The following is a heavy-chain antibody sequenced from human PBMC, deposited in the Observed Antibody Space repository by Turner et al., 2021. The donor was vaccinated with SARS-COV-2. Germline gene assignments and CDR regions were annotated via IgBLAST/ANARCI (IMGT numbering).Heavy chain of an antibody. CDR3: ARDLNYYGMDV. CDR2: IYSGGST. V-gene: IGHV3-53*04. Sequence: EVQLVESGGGLVQPGGSLRLSCAGSGITVSSNYMSWVRQAPGKGLECVSVIYSGGSTYYADSVKGRFTISRHNSKNTLYLQMNSLRAEDTAVYYCARDLNYYGMDVWGQGTTVTVSS. D-gene: IGHD3-9*01. CDR1: GITVSSNY. J-gene: IGHJ6*02.